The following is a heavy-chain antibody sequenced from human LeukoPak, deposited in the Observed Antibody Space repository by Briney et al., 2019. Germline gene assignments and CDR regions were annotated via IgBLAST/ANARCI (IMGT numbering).Heavy chain of an antibody. CDR2: IYSGGST. V-gene: IGHV3-66*01. CDR1: GFTVSSNY. Sequence: HSGGSLRLSCAASGFTVSSNYMSWVRQAPGKGLEWVSVIYSGGSTYYADSVKGRFTISRDNSKNTLYLQMNSLRAEDTAVYYCARGREGSSGWYDDAFDIWGQGTMVTVSS. J-gene: IGHJ3*02. CDR3: ARGREGSSGWYDDAFDI. D-gene: IGHD6-19*01.